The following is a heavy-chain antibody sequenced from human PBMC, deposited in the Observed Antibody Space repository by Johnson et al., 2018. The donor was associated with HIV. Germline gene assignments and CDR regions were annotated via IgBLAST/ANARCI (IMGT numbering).Heavy chain of an antibody. V-gene: IGHV3-30-3*01. CDR2: ISFDGSTI. CDR3: ARGVKQQLSVVDAFGI. D-gene: IGHD6-13*01. Sequence: VESGGGVVQPGRSLRLSCAASGFSFSDSAMHWVRQAPGKGLEWVAVISFDGSTIYYANSVEGRFTISRDNSRDTLSLQMNSLRVEDTALYYCARGVKQQLSVVDAFGIWGQGTMVTVSS. CDR1: GFSFSDSA. J-gene: IGHJ3*02.